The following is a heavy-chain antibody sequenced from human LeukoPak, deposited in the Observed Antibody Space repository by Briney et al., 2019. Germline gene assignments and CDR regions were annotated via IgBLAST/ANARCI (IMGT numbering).Heavy chain of an antibody. V-gene: IGHV3-11*04. CDR1: GFTFSDNY. Sequence: GGSLRLSCAASGFTFSDNYMSWIRQAPGKGLEWVSYISSSGNTTYNADSVKGRFTISRDNAKNLLYLQINSLRAEDTAVYYCARETDSTLFDYWGQGTLVTVSS. D-gene: IGHD2-2*01. CDR2: ISSSGNTT. CDR3: ARETDSTLFDY. J-gene: IGHJ4*02.